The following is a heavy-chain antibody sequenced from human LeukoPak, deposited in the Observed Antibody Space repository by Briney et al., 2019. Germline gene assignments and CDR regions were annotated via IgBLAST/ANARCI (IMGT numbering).Heavy chain of an antibody. Sequence: SETLSLTCAVYGGSFGGYYWSWIRQPPGKGLEWIGEINHSGSTNYNPSLKSRVTISVDTSKNQFSLKLSSVTAADTAVYYCARGRSGPNFQHWGQGTLVTVSS. CDR2: INHSGST. CDR3: ARGRSGPNFQH. V-gene: IGHV4-34*01. J-gene: IGHJ1*01. D-gene: IGHD2-15*01. CDR1: GGSFGGYY.